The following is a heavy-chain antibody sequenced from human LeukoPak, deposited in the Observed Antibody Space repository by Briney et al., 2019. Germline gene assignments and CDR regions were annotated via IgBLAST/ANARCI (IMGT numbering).Heavy chain of an antibody. CDR1: GYTFTSYD. J-gene: IGHJ4*02. D-gene: IGHD5-18*01. CDR2: MNPNSGYT. CDR3: AREVDTAMDHYFDY. V-gene: IGHV1-8*01. Sequence: GASVKVSCKASGYTFTSYDINWVRQATGQGLECMGWMNPNSGYTGYAQKLQGRVTMTRNTSINTAYMELSNLRSEDTAVYYCAREVDTAMDHYFDYWGQGTLVTVSS.